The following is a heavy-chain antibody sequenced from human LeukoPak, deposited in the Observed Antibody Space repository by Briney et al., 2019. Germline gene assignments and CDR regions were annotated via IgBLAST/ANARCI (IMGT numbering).Heavy chain of an antibody. V-gene: IGHV1-8*01. CDR2: MNPNSGNT. J-gene: IGHJ5*02. Sequence: ASVKVSCKASGYTFTSYDINWVRQATGQGLEWMGWMNPNSGNTGYAQKFQGRVTMTRNTPISTAYMELSSLRSEDTAVYYCARGFRSAMIVVVIGRRRWFDPWGQGTLVTVSS. D-gene: IGHD3-22*01. CDR3: ARGFRSAMIVVVIGRRRWFDP. CDR1: GYTFTSYD.